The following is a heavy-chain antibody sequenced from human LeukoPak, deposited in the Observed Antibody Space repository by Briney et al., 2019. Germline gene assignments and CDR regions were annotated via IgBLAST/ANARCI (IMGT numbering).Heavy chain of an antibody. D-gene: IGHD4-17*01. Sequence: PSETLSLTCTVSGGSISGTSYYWGWIRQPPGKGLEWIGSIYYSGSTYYNPSLKSRVTISVDTSKNQFSLKLSSVTAADTAVYYCARYYSDIGAFDIWGQGTMVTVSS. CDR2: IYYSGST. CDR1: GGSISGTSYY. V-gene: IGHV4-39*07. CDR3: ARYYSDIGAFDI. J-gene: IGHJ3*02.